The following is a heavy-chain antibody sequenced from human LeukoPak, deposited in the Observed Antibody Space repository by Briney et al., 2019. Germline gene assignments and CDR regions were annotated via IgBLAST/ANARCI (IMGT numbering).Heavy chain of an antibody. CDR2: ISSSGSYI. CDR1: GFTFSSYS. D-gene: IGHD3-10*01. J-gene: IGHJ4*02. CDR3: ARVWHGSDY. V-gene: IGHV3-21*01. Sequence: GGSLRLSCAASGFTFSSYSMNWVRQAPGKGLEWVSSISSSGSYISYADSVKGRFTISRDNAKNSLYLQMNSLGAEDTAVYYCARVWHGSDYWGQGTLVTVSS.